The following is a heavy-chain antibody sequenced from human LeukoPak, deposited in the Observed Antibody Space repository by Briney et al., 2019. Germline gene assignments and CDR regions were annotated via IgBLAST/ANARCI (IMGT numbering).Heavy chain of an antibody. CDR3: AKGGSSGWSAY. J-gene: IGHJ4*02. D-gene: IGHD6-19*01. CDR1: GFTFSSSS. V-gene: IGHV3-21*03. Sequence: KPGGSLRLSCAASGFTFSSSSMNWVRQAPVKGLEWVSSISSSSTYIYYADSVKGRFTISRDNSKNTLYLQMNSLRAEDTAVYYCAKGGSSGWSAYWGQGTLVTVSS. CDR2: ISSSSTYI.